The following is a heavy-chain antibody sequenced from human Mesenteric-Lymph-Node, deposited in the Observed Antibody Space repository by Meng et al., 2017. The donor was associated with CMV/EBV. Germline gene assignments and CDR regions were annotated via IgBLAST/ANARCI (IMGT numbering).Heavy chain of an antibody. V-gene: IGHV3-21*01. Sequence: GESLKISCAASGFTFSSYAMSWVRQAPGKGLEWVSSISSSSSYIYYADSVKGRFTISRDNAKNSLYLQINSLRAEDTAVYYCARGPPFDYWGQGTLVTVSS. CDR3: ARGPPFDY. J-gene: IGHJ4*02. CDR2: ISSSSSYI. CDR1: GFTFSSYA.